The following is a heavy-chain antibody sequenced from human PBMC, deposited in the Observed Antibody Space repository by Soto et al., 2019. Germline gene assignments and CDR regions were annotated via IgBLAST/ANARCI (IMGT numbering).Heavy chain of an antibody. CDR2: INHSGST. D-gene: IGHD3-16*01. CDR1: GGSFSGYY. Sequence: PSETLSLTCAVYGGSFSGYYWSWIRQPPGKGLEWIGEINHSGSTNYNPSLKSRVTISVDTSKNQFSLKLSSVTAADTAVYYCARANPLYYFDYWGQGTLVTVS. CDR3: ARANPLYYFDY. V-gene: IGHV4-34*01. J-gene: IGHJ4*02.